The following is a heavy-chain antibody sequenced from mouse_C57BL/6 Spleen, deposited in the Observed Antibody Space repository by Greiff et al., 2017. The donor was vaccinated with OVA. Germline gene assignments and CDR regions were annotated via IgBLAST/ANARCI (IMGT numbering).Heavy chain of an antibody. J-gene: IGHJ3*01. Sequence: EVKLVESGPGLVKPSQSLSLTCSVTGYSITSGYYWNWIRQFPGNKLEWMGYISYDGSNNYNPSLKNRISITRDTSKNQFFLKLNSVTTEGTATYYCAREGFYYGSSYVVAYWGQGTLVTVSA. V-gene: IGHV3-6*01. CDR3: AREGFYYGSSYVVAY. CDR1: GYSITSGYY. CDR2: ISYDGSN. D-gene: IGHD1-1*01.